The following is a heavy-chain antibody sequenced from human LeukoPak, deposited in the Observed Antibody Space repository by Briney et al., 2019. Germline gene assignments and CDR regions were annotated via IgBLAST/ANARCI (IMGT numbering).Heavy chain of an antibody. CDR2: ISWNSGSI. CDR3: AKSLEGVRGAFDY. D-gene: IGHD3-16*01. CDR1: GFTLDDYA. J-gene: IGHJ4*02. Sequence: GGSLRLSCAASGFTLDDYAMHWVRQAPGKGLEWVSGISWNSGSIGYADSVKGRFTISRDNAKNSLYLQMNSLRAEDMALYYCAKSLEGVRGAFDYWGQGTLVTVSS. V-gene: IGHV3-9*03.